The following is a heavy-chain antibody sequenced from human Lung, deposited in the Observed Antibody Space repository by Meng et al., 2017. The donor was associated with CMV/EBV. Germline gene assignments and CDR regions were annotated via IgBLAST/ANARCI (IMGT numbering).Heavy chain of an antibody. CDR1: GLSFSGYA. CDR2: NRHDGTNK. V-gene: IGHV3-30*02. J-gene: IGHJ6*02. Sequence: GGSXRLXCAASGLSFSGYAMHWVRQAPGKGLEWVTFNRHDGTNKYYAESVKGQFTISRDNSKSTLYLHMNRLRPEDTAVYYCAKGERQFCSSFNCHYQYYGMDVXGRGXTVTVS. CDR3: AKGERQFCSSFNCHYQYYGMDV. D-gene: IGHD3-3*01.